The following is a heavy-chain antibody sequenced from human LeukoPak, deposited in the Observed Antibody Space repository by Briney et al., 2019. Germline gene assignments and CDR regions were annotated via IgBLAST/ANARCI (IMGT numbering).Heavy chain of an antibody. Sequence: GGSLRLSCAASGFTFSSYAMTWVRQAPGKGLEWVSAISGSGGSTFYTDSVKGRFAISRDNSKNMLSLVMNSLRAEDTAVYYCAKVPHYSLLSPYGLDVWGQGTTVSVTS. D-gene: IGHD1-26*01. J-gene: IGHJ6*02. V-gene: IGHV3-23*01. CDR2: ISGSGGST. CDR1: GFTFSSYA. CDR3: AKVPHYSLLSPYGLDV.